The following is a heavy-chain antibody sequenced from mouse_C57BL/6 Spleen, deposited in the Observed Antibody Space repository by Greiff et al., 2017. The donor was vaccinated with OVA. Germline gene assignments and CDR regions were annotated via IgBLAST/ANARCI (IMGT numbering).Heavy chain of an antibody. D-gene: IGHD5-5*01. V-gene: IGHV1-53*01. J-gene: IGHJ3*01. Sequence: VQLQQSGTELVKPGASVKLSCKASGYTFTSYWMHWVKQRPGQGLEWIGNINPSNGGTNYNEKFKSKATLTVDKSSSTAYMQLSSLTSEDSAVYYCAREKATYGPFAYWGQGTLVTVSA. CDR3: AREKATYGPFAY. CDR2: INPSNGGT. CDR1: GYTFTSYW.